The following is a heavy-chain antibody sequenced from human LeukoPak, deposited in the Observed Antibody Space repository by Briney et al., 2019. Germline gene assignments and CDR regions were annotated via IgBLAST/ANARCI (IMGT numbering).Heavy chain of an antibody. CDR3: ARTVLRYFGY. Sequence: SETLSLTCTVSGGSISSSSYYWGWLRQPPGKGLEWLGNIYYSGSTYYNPSLKSRVTISVDTSKNQFSLKLRSVTAADTAVYYCARTVLRYFGYWGQGTLVTVSS. D-gene: IGHD3-9*01. J-gene: IGHJ4*02. V-gene: IGHV4-39*01. CDR1: GGSISSSSYY. CDR2: IYYSGST.